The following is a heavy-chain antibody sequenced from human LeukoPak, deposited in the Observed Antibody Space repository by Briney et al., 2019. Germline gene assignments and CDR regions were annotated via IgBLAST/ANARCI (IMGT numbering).Heavy chain of an antibody. CDR1: GGSINNSTYY. CDR2: ISNSGST. V-gene: IGHV4-39*07. Sequence: NASETLSLTCTVSGGSINNSTYYWGWIRQPPGKGLEWIGSISNSGSTYYNPSLKSRLTTSLDTSKNQFSLKLRSVTAADTAVYYCASDYVVDSTLVAFFDYWGQGMLVTVTP. D-gene: IGHD2-8*02. CDR3: ASDYVVDSTLVAFFDY. J-gene: IGHJ4*02.